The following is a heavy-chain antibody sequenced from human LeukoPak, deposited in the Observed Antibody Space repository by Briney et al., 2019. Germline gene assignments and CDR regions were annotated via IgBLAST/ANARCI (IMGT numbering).Heavy chain of an antibody. CDR1: GFAFSRYW. V-gene: IGHV3-74*01. CDR2: INSDGRSA. CDR3: TRVSTTDDY. D-gene: IGHD2/OR15-2a*01. Sequence: GGSLRLSCAAPGFAFSRYWMHWVRQAPGKGLVWVSRINSDGRSAVYADSVKGRFTISRDNAKNTLYLQMDSLRAEDTAVYYCTRVSTTDDYWGQGTLVTVSS. J-gene: IGHJ4*02.